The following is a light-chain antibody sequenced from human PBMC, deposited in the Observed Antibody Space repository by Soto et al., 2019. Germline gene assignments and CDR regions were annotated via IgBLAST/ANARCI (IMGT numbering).Light chain of an antibody. Sequence: AIQLTQSPSSLSASVGDRVTITCRASQGISSALAWYQQKPGKAPKLLIYDASSLESGVPSRFSGSVSGTDFTLTISSLQPEDFATYYCQQFNNYITFGQGTRLEIK. CDR3: QQFNNYIT. J-gene: IGKJ5*01. CDR1: QGISSA. CDR2: DAS. V-gene: IGKV1D-13*01.